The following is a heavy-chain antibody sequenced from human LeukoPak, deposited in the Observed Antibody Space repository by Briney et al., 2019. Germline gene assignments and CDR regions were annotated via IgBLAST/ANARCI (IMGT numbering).Heavy chain of an antibody. CDR1: GDSVSSNSAA. D-gene: IGHD3-3*01. Sequence: SQTLSLTCAISGDSVSSNSAAWNWTRQSPSRGLEWLGRTYYRSKWYNDYVVSVKGRISINPDTSKNQFSLQLNSVTPEDTAVYYCARSRFLEWGNWFDPWGQGTLVTVSS. J-gene: IGHJ5*02. V-gene: IGHV6-1*01. CDR3: ARSRFLEWGNWFDP. CDR2: TYYRSKWYN.